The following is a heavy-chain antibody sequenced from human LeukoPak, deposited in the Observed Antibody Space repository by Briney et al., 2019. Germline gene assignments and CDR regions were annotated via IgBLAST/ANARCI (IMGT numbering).Heavy chain of an antibody. V-gene: IGHV1-69*13. CDR1: GGTFSSYA. CDR2: VIPSFGRA. D-gene: IGHD5-18*01. CDR3: ASLSSTRGYRDY. J-gene: IGHJ4*02. Sequence: ASVKVSCKASGGTFSSYAISWVRQAPGQGLEWMGVVIPSFGRANYAQKFQGRVTITADESTRTACMEVSSLRSEDTAVYYCASLSSTRGYRDYWGQGTLVTVSS.